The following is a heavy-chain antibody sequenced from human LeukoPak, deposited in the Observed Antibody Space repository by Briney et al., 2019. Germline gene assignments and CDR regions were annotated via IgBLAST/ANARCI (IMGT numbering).Heavy chain of an antibody. V-gene: IGHV4-34*01. Sequence: SETLSLTCAVYGGPFSGYYWSWIRQPPGKGLEWIGEINHSGSTNYNPSLKSRVTISVDTSKNQFSLKLSSVTAADTAVYYCAREWIAVAGKRTPIKTYYFDYWGQGTLVTVSS. D-gene: IGHD6-19*01. CDR2: INHSGST. J-gene: IGHJ4*02. CDR3: AREWIAVAGKRTPIKTYYFDY. CDR1: GGPFSGYY.